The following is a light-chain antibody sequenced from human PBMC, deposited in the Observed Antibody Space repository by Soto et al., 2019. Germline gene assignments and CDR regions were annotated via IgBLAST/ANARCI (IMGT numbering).Light chain of an antibody. CDR1: GSDFGSYNL. V-gene: IGLV2-23*01. J-gene: IGLJ2*01. CDR3: CSYAGSSTHVV. CDR2: EGY. Sequence: QSVLTQPASVSGSPGQSITISFTGTGSDFGSYNLVSWYQQHPGKAPKLMIYEGYKRPSGVSNRFSGSKSGNTASLTISGLQADDDADYFCCSYAGSSTHVVFGGGTKLTVL.